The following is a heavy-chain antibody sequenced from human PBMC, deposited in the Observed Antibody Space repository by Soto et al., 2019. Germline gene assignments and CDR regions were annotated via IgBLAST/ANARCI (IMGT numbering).Heavy chain of an antibody. CDR2: FDPEDGET. CDR1: GYTLTELS. J-gene: IGHJ6*03. V-gene: IGHV1-24*01. Sequence: GASVKVSCKVSGYTLTELSMHWVRQAPGKGLEWMGGFDPEDGETIYAQKFQGRVTMTEDTSTDTAYMELSSLRSEDTAVYYCATAFTMVRGVINIREPYYHYMDVWGKGTTVTVSS. CDR3: ATAFTMVRGVINIREPYYHYMDV. D-gene: IGHD3-10*01.